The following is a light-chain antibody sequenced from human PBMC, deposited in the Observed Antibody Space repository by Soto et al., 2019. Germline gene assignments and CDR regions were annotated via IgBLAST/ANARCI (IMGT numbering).Light chain of an antibody. Sequence: EIVLTQSPATLSLSPGERANLSCRASQSVSKCLAWYQQKPGQAPRLLIYNSSARFTGIPARFSGSGSGTDFILTISSLEPEDFAVYYCQQCNNWPPITFGQGTRLEIK. CDR1: QSVSKC. CDR3: QQCNNWPPIT. CDR2: NSS. V-gene: IGKV3-11*01. J-gene: IGKJ5*01.